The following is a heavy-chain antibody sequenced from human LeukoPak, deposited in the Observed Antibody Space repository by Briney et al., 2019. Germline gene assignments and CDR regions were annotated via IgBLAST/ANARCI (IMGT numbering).Heavy chain of an antibody. CDR2: IRYDGSNK. Sequence: PGGSLRLSCAASRFTFSSYGMHWVRQAPGKGLEWVAFIRYDGSNKYYADSVKGRFTISRDNSKNTLYLQMNSLRAEDTAVYYCAKDGRRVVPAANPSTDYWGQGTLVTVSS. J-gene: IGHJ4*02. CDR1: RFTFSSYG. D-gene: IGHD2-2*01. CDR3: AKDGRRVVPAANPSTDY. V-gene: IGHV3-30*02.